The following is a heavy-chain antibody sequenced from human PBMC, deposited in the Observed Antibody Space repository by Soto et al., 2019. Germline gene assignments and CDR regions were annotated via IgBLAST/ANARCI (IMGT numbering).Heavy chain of an antibody. CDR1: GYTFTSYD. D-gene: IGHD6-19*01. V-gene: IGHV1-8*01. Sequence: ASVKVSCKAYGYTFTSYDINWVRQATGQGLEWMGWMNPNSGNTGYAQKFQGRVTITADKSTSTAYMELSSLRSEDTAVYYCARGSGSGWYFRVTAFDYWGQGTLVTVSS. J-gene: IGHJ4*02. CDR2: MNPNSGNT. CDR3: ARGSGSGWYFRVTAFDY.